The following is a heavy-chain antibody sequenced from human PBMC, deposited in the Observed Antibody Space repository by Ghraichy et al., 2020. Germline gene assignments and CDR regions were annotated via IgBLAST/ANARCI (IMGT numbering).Heavy chain of an antibody. CDR3: AKDMMV. V-gene: IGHV3-30*18. CDR2: ISYDGSNK. D-gene: IGHD2-8*01. CDR1: GFTFSSYG. J-gene: IGHJ4*02. Sequence: GGSLRLSCAASGFTFSSYGMHWVRQAPGKGLEWVAVISYDGSNKYYADSVKGRFTISRDNSKNTLYLQMNSLRAEDTAVYYCAKDMMVWGQGTLVTVSS.